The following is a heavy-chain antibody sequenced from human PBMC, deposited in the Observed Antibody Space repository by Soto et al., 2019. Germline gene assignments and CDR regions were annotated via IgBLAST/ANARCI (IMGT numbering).Heavy chain of an antibody. D-gene: IGHD3-10*01. Sequence: PSETLSLTCTVSGGSISSGVYYWSWIRQHPGKGLERIGYIYYSGSTNYNPSLKSRVTISVDTSKNQFSLKLSSVTAADTAVYYCARVRGILGWFGEHYRYDWFDPWGQGTLVTVSS. CDR2: IYYSGST. CDR3: ARVRGILGWFGEHYRYDWFDP. CDR1: GGSISSGVYY. J-gene: IGHJ5*02. V-gene: IGHV4-61*08.